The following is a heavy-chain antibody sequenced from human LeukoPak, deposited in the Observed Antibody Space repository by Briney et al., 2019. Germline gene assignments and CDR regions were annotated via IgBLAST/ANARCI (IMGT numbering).Heavy chain of an antibody. CDR1: GGTFSSYA. V-gene: IGHV1-69*06. J-gene: IGHJ4*02. D-gene: IGHD3-9*01. Sequence: SVKVSCKASGGTFSSYAISWVRQAPGQGLEWMGGIIPIFGTANYAQKFQGRVTITADKSTSTAYMELSSLRSEDTAVYYCARVFTYDILTGFSAPQYYFDYWGQGTLVTVSS. CDR2: IIPIFGTA. CDR3: ARVFTYDILTGFSAPQYYFDY.